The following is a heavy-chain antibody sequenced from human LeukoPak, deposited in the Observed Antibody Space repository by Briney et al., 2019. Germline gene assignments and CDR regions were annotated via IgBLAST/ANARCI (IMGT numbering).Heavy chain of an antibody. CDR3: AKEYDSSGYFDY. CDR1: GXTFSSYA. Sequence: GGSLRLSCAASGXTFSSYAVSWVRQAPGKGLEWVSAISASGGSTYYAASVKGRFTIFRDNSKNTLYLQMNSLRAEDTALYYCAKEYDSSGYFDYWGQGTLVTVSS. V-gene: IGHV3-23*01. CDR2: ISASGGST. J-gene: IGHJ4*02. D-gene: IGHD3-22*01.